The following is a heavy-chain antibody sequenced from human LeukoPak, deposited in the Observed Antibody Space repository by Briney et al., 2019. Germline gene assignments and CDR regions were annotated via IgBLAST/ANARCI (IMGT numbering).Heavy chain of an antibody. V-gene: IGHV3-23*01. Sequence: HPGGSLRLSCAASGFSFSSYPMSWVRQAPGKGLEWVSAISGSGGSTYYADSVKGRFTISRDNSYNTLYLHMNSLRAEDTAVYYCAKDRATSVTILMDYWGQGTLVTVSS. CDR1: GFSFSSYP. D-gene: IGHD4-17*01. J-gene: IGHJ4*02. CDR3: AKDRATSVTILMDY. CDR2: ISGSGGST.